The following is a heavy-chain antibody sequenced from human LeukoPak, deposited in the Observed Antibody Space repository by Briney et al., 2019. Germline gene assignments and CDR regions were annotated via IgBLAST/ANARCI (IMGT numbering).Heavy chain of an antibody. CDR1: GFTFSTYS. J-gene: IGHJ4*02. V-gene: IGHV3-48*01. CDR2: ISSTNTI. CDR3: ARAKRRLNFDY. D-gene: IGHD1-1*01. Sequence: PGGSLRLSCAASGFTFSTYSMTWVRQAPGKGLEWVSYISSTNTIYYADSVKGRFTVSRDNAKDSLFLQMNTLRAEDTAVYYCARAKRRLNFDYWGQGTLVTVSS.